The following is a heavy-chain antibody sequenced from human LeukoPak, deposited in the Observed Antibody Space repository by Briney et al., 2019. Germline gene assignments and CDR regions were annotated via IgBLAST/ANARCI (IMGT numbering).Heavy chain of an antibody. J-gene: IGHJ4*02. CDR3: ARGYTYEDY. V-gene: IGHV5-51*01. CDR2: IYPSDSDT. Sequence: GESLKISCRGSGYGFSNHWIGWVRQMPGKGLEWMGIIYPSDSDTRYSPSLQGQVTISADKSITTAYLQWSSLKASDTAMYYCARGYTYEDYWGQGTLVTVSS. D-gene: IGHD5-18*01. CDR1: GYGFSNHW.